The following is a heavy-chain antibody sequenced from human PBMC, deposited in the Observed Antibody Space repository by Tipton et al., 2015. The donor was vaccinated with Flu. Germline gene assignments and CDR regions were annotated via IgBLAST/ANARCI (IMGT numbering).Heavy chain of an antibody. D-gene: IGHD3-10*01. CDR2: IYTSGSA. V-gene: IGHV4-4*07. CDR3: ARDRGWPASLDY. J-gene: IGHJ4*02. Sequence: GASISSYYWSWIRQPAGKGLEWIGRIYTSGSAIHNPSLKSRVTMSVDTSKNQFSLKLSSVTAADTAVYYCARDRGWPASLDYWGQGILVTVSS. CDR1: GASISSYY.